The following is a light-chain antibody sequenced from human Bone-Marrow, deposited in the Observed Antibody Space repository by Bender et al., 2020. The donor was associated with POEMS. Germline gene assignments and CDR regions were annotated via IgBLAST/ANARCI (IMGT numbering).Light chain of an antibody. CDR3: CSYVGAMTLYV. J-gene: IGLJ1*01. CDR2: DVT. V-gene: IGLV2-14*03. CDR1: GSDFGSYQF. Sequence: QSALIQPASVSGSPGQSLTISCTPTGSDFGSYQFVSWYQQHPGQAPKLLIFDVTNRPSGISSRFSGSKSDNTASLTISGLQTEDEADYYCCSYVGAMTLYVFGTGTTVTVL.